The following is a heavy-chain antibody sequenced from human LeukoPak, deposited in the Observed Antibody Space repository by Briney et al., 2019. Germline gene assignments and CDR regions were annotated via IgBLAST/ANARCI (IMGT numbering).Heavy chain of an antibody. CDR3: ARANKDAFDI. V-gene: IGHV3-21*01. CDR1: GFTFSSYS. Sequence: SGGSLRLSCAASGFTFSSYSMNWVRQAPGKGLEWVSSISSSSSYIYYADSVKGRFTISRANAKNSLYLQMNSLRAEDTAVYYCARANKDAFDIWGQGTMVTVSS. D-gene: IGHD1/OR15-1a*01. CDR2: ISSSSSYI. J-gene: IGHJ3*02.